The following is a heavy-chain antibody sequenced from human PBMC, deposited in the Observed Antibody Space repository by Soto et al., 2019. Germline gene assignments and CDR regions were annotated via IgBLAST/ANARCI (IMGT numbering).Heavy chain of an antibody. D-gene: IGHD3-22*01. V-gene: IGHV1-8*01. Sequence: ASVKVSCKASGYTFTSYDINWVRQATGQGLEWMGWMNPNSGNIGYAQKFQGRVTMTRNTSISTAYMELCSLRSEDTAVYYCARERAVVITTMGREDYYYYGMDVWGQGTTVTVSS. J-gene: IGHJ6*02. CDR3: ARERAVVITTMGREDYYYYGMDV. CDR2: MNPNSGNI. CDR1: GYTFTSYD.